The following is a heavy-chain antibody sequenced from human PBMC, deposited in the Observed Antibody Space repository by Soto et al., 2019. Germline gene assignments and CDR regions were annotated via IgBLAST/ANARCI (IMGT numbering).Heavy chain of an antibody. D-gene: IGHD1-1*01. CDR3: ATTTLAIHDSYYYGVNV. J-gene: IGHJ6*02. CDR2: INSDGSST. CDR1: GFTFSRYW. V-gene: IGHV3-74*01. Sequence: EVQLVESGGGLVQPGGSLRLSCAASGFTFSRYWMHWVRQAPVKGLVWVSRINSDGSSTSYADSVKGRFTISRDNAKNTLSLQMNSLRAEDTAVYYCATTTLAIHDSYYYGVNVWGHGTTVTVSS.